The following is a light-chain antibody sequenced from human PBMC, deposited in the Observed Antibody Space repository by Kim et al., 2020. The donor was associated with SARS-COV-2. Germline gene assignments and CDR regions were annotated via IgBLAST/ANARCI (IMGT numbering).Light chain of an antibody. CDR1: QSVNSN. J-gene: IGKJ2*01. V-gene: IGKV3D-15*03. CDR2: GAS. CDR3: QQYNNWPGT. Sequence: EIVMTQSPATLSVSPGERATLSCRASQSVNSNLAWYQQKLSQAPRLLIYGASIRATGIPARFSGSGSGTEFTLTISILQSEDFAVYYCQQYNNWPGTFGQGTKLEI.